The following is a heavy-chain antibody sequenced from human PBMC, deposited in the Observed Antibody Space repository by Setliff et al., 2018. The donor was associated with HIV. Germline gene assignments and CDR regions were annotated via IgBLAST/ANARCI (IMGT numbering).Heavy chain of an antibody. CDR2: IYYSGSI. J-gene: IGHJ6*02. Sequence: PSETLSLTCTVSGGSISSYYWSWIRQPPGKGLEWIGSIYYSGSIKYNPSLESRVTISVDTSKNKFSLKLRSATTSDTAVYYCARDRGRGSGSPTRKYYYCGMDVWGQGTTVTVPS. CDR3: ARDRGRGSGSPTRKYYYCGMDV. CDR1: GGSISSYY. D-gene: IGHD3-10*01. V-gene: IGHV4-59*01.